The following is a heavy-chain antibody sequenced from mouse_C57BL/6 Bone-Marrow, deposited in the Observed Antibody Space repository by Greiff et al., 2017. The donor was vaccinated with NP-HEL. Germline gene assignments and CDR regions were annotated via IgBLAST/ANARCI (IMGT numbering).Heavy chain of an antibody. CDR3: ARDGGNFDF. V-gene: IGHV1-64*01. CDR2: INPNSGST. CDR1: GYTFTSYW. J-gene: IGHJ2*01. Sequence: QVQLQQPGAELVKPGASVKLSCKASGYTFTSYWMHWVKQRPGQGLEWIGLINPNSGSTNYNEKFKSKATLTVDKSSSTAYMQLSSLTSEDSAVYYCARDGGNFDFWGQGTTLTVSS. D-gene: IGHD1-1*02.